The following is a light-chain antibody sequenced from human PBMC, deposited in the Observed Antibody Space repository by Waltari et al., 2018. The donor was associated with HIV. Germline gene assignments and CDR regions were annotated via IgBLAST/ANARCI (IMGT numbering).Light chain of an antibody. CDR1: NSNIGGKY. Sequence: QSVLTQPPSASGTPGQRVTISCSGSNSNIGGKYVYWFQHLPGTAPKLLIYRTNQRRSGVPDRFSGSKSGTSASLAISGLRSDDESDYYCAAWDDTLSSYVFGTGTTVTV. CDR2: RTN. V-gene: IGLV1-47*01. CDR3: AAWDDTLSSYV. J-gene: IGLJ1*01.